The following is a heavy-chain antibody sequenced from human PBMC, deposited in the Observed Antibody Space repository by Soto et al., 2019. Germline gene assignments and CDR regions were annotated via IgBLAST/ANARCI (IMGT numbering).Heavy chain of an antibody. CDR3: ARGTMVRGVIITGPYYYGMDV. J-gene: IGHJ6*02. CDR1: GGSISSGGYY. CDR2: IYYSGST. Sequence: QVQLQESGPGLVKPSQTLSLTCTVSGGSISSGGYYWSWIRQHPGKGLEWIGYIYYSGSTYYNPSLKSRVTISVDTSKNQFYRKLSSVTAADTAVYYWARGTMVRGVIITGPYYYGMDVWVQGTTVTVSS. V-gene: IGHV4-31*03. D-gene: IGHD3-10*01.